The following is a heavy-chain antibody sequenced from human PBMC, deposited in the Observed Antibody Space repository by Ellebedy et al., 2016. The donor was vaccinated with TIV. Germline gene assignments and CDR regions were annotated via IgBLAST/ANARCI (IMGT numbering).Heavy chain of an antibody. CDR1: GDSISSSKW. D-gene: IGHD3-10*01. V-gene: IGHV4-4*02. J-gene: IGHJ6*02. CDR2: IYHTGTT. Sequence: SETLSLTXAVSGDSISSSKWWSWVRPRPGKGPEWIGNIYHTGTTFYNPSLKSRVTIFVDMSKNQFFLNLSSVTAADTALYFCARLWFGDLFSPEGDVWGHGTTVTVSS. CDR3: ARLWFGDLFSPEGDV.